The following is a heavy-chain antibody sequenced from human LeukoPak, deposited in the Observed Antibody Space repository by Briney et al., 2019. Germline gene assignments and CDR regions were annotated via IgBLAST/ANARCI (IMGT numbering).Heavy chain of an antibody. CDR1: GGSISSGDYY. CDR2: IYYSGST. V-gene: IGHV4-30-4*01. Sequence: SETLSLTCTVYGGSISSGDYYWSWIRQPPGKGLEWIGYIYYSGSTYYNPSLKSRVTISVDTSKNQFSLKRSSVTAADTAVYYCARDRARYYYDSSGYYFDYWGQGTLVTVSS. D-gene: IGHD3-22*01. CDR3: ARDRARYYYDSSGYYFDY. J-gene: IGHJ4*02.